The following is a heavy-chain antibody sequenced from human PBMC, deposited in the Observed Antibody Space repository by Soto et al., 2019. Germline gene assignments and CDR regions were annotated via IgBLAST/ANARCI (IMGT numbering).Heavy chain of an antibody. CDR3: ASLSGSYAHDAFDI. Sequence: VESLKVCKKVAGYSCTSYWIGWVRQMPGKGLEWMGIIYPGDSDTRYSPSFQGQVTISADKSISTAYLQWSSLKASDTAMYYCASLSGSYAHDAFDIWGQGIMVTVSS. D-gene: IGHD1-26*01. V-gene: IGHV5-51*01. CDR1: GYSCTSYW. J-gene: IGHJ3*02. CDR2: IYPGDSDT.